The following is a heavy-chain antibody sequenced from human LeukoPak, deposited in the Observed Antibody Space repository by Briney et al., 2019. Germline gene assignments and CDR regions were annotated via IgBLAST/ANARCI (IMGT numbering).Heavy chain of an antibody. D-gene: IGHD2-15*01. J-gene: IGHJ4*02. CDR1: GFTFISYW. CDR3: ARGGVVAATSALY. CDR2: INGYGSST. Sequence: GGSLRLSCAASGFTFISYWMHWVRQAPGKGLVWVSRINGYGSSTDFADSVKGRFTISRDNAKNSLYLQMNSLRAEDTALYYCARGGVVAATSALYWGQGTLVTVSS. V-gene: IGHV3-74*01.